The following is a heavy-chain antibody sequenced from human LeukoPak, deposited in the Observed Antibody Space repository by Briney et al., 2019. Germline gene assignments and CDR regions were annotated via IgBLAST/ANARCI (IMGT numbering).Heavy chain of an antibody. Sequence: PGGSLRLSCATSGFPFSDFSMSWVRQAPGKGLEWISTTNSGGTSTYYADSVKGRFTISRDNSKNTLYLQMNSLRAEDTAVYYCARTKSFGDFDYWGQGTLVTVSS. CDR3: ARTKSFGDFDY. V-gene: IGHV3-23*01. J-gene: IGHJ4*02. CDR2: TNSGGTST. CDR1: GFPFSDFS. D-gene: IGHD3-10*01.